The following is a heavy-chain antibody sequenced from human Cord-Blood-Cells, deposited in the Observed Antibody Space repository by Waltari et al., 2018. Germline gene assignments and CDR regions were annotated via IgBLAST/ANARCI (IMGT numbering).Heavy chain of an antibody. V-gene: IGHV3-7*01. D-gene: IGHD1-26*01. CDR3: VRDILGYSGSLPDY. Sequence: EVQLVESGGGLVQPGGSLRLSCAASGFTFSSFWMSWVRQAPGKGLEWVANKKQDGSEKYYVDSVKGRFTISRDNAKNSLYLQMNSLRAEDTAVYYCVRDILGYSGSLPDYWGQGTLVTVSS. CDR2: KKQDGSEK. CDR1: GFTFSSFW. J-gene: IGHJ4*02.